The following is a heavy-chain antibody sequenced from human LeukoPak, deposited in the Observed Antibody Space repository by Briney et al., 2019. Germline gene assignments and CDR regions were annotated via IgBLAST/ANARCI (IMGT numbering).Heavy chain of an antibody. J-gene: IGHJ4*02. V-gene: IGHV4-59*01. D-gene: IGHD5-18*01. Sequence: SETLSLTCTVSGGSISSYYWSWIRQPPGKGLEWIGYIYYSGSTNYNPSLKSRVTISVDTSKNQFSLKLSSVTAADTAVYYCAGDRGYSYGYLDYWGQGTLVTVPS. CDR3: AGDRGYSYGYLDY. CDR2: IYYSGST. CDR1: GGSISSYY.